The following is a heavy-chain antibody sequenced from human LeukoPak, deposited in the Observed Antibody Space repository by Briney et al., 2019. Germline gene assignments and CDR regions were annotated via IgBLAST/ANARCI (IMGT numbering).Heavy chain of an antibody. CDR1: GFAFRNNA. V-gene: IGHV3-64D*09. CDR2: ISGNGGST. D-gene: IGHD3-22*01. Sequence: GGSLRLSCSASGFAFRNNAMHWLRQAPGKGLEYVSGISGNGGSTVYPDSVKGRFTISRDNSKNTLYLQMSSLRAEDTAVYYCVSTYYFDSSGYYPFDYWGQGTQVTVSS. CDR3: VSTYYFDSSGYYPFDY. J-gene: IGHJ4*02.